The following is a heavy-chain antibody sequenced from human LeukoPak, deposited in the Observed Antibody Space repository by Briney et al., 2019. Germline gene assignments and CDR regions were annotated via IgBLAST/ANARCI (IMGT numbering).Heavy chain of an antibody. V-gene: IGHV1-2*02. CDR1: GYTFTGYY. CDR2: INPNSGGT. D-gene: IGHD3-3*01. Sequence: ASVKVSCKASGYTFTGYYMHWVRQAPGQGLEWMGWINPNSGGTNYAQKFQGRVTMTGDTSISTAYMELSRLRSDDTAVYYCARDTADYDFWSGYLGNWFDPWGQGTLVTVSS. J-gene: IGHJ5*02. CDR3: ARDTADYDFWSGYLGNWFDP.